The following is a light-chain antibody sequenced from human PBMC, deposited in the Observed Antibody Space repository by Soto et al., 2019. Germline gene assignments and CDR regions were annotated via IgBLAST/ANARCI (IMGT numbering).Light chain of an antibody. CDR1: QSVSSDY. J-gene: IGKJ1*01. V-gene: IGKV3-20*01. CDR2: GAS. CDR3: HQYGYSPRT. Sequence: EIVLTQSPGTLSLSPGERATLSCRASQSVSSDYFAWYQQKPGQAPRLLIYGASRRAAGISDRYSGSATGTDFTLTISRLEPEDFAVYYCHQYGYSPRTFGQGTKVDIK.